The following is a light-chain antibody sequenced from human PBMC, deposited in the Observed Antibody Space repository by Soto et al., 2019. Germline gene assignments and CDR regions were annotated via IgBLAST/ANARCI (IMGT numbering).Light chain of an antibody. CDR1: SSDVGSYNR. CDR2: EVT. J-gene: IGLJ3*02. V-gene: IGLV2-18*02. Sequence: QSALTRPPSVSGSPGQSVTISCTGTSSDVGSYNRVSWYQQPPGTAPKLMIYEVTNRPSGVPNRFSASKSGNTASLTISGLQAEDEADYYCTSYTSSRTWVFGGGTKVTVL. CDR3: TSYTSSRTWV.